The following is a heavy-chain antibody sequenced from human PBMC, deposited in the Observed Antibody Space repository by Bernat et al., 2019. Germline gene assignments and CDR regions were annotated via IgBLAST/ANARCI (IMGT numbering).Heavy chain of an antibody. CDR2: IIPILGIA. CDR1: GGTFSSYT. Sequence: QVQLVQSGAEVKKPGSSVKVSCKASGGTFSSYTISWVRQAPGQGLEWMGRIIPILGIANYAQKFQGRVTITADKSTSTAYMELNSLRAEDTAVYYCARDSWLYGDSGGGYFQHWGQGTLVTVSS. CDR3: ARDSWLYGDSGGGYFQH. D-gene: IGHD4-17*01. J-gene: IGHJ1*01. V-gene: IGHV1-69*08.